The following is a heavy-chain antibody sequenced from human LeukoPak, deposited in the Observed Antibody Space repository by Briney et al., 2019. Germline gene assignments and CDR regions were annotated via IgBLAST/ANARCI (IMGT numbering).Heavy chain of an antibody. D-gene: IGHD2-2*01. J-gene: IGHJ5*02. CDR3: ARGHCSTTSCSYH. CDR1: GFTFSSYG. Sequence: GGSLRLSCAASGFTFSSYGMHWVRQAPGKGLEWVAFIRYDGSNKYFADSVKGRFTISRDNSKNTLYLQMNSLRAEDTAVYYCARGHCSTTSCSYHWGQGTLVTVSS. CDR2: IRYDGSNK. V-gene: IGHV3-30*02.